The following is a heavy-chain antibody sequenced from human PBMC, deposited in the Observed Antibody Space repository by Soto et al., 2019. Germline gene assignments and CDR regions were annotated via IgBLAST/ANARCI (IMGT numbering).Heavy chain of an antibody. Sequence: SGPTLVNPTQTLTLTCTFSGFSLKSSGVGVAWIRQPPGKGLEWIGEINHSGSTNYNPSLKSRVTISVDTSKNQFSLKLSSVTAADTAVYYCARGPWRMDVWGQGITVTSP. CDR2: INHSGST. J-gene: IGHJ6*02. CDR1: GFSLKSSGV. CDR3: ARGPWRMDV. V-gene: IGHV4-39*07. D-gene: IGHD1-1*01.